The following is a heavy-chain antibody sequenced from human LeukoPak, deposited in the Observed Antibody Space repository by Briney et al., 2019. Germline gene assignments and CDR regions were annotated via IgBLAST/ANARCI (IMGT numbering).Heavy chain of an antibody. CDR3: ARDGSGWYGFNYYYYYMDV. CDR2: TYYRSKWYN. J-gene: IGHJ6*03. Sequence: SQTLSLTCAISGDSVSSNSAAWNWIRQSPSRGLEWLGRTYYRSKWYNDYAVSVKSRITINPDTSKNQFSLKLSSVTAADTAVYYCARDGSGWYGFNYYYYYMDVWGKGTTVTVSS. D-gene: IGHD6-19*01. CDR1: GDSVSSNSAA. V-gene: IGHV6-1*01.